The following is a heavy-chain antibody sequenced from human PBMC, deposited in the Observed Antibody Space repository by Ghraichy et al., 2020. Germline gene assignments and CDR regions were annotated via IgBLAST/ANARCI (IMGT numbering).Heavy chain of an antibody. CDR3: AKKRGVVPAAMRDYYFDY. CDR2: ISGSGGST. V-gene: IGHV3-23*01. D-gene: IGHD2-2*01. CDR1: GFTFSSYA. J-gene: IGHJ4*02. Sequence: GESLNISCAASGFTFSSYAMSWVRQAPGKGLEWVSAISGSGGSTYYADSVKGRFTISRDNSKNTLYLQMNSLRAEDTAVYYCAKKRGVVPAAMRDYYFDYWGQGTLVTVSS.